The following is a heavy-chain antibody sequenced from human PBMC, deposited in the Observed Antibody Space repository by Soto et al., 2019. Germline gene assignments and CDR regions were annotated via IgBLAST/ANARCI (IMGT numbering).Heavy chain of an antibody. J-gene: IGHJ4*02. V-gene: IGHV3-9*01. D-gene: IGHD3-10*01. CDR1: GFTFDDYA. CDR2: ISWNSGSI. CDR3: CGSRSYYNEPFDY. Sequence: EVQLVESGGGLVQPGRSLRLSCAASGFTFDDYAMHWVRQAPGKGLEWVSGISWNSGSIGYADSVKGRFTISRDNAKNSLYLQMNSLRAEDTALYYCCGSRSYYNEPFDYWGQGTLVTVSS.